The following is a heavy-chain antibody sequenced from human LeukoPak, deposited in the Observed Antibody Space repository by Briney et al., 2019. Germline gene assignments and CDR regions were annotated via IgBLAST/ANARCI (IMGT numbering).Heavy chain of an antibody. CDR2: IYYSGST. D-gene: IGHD2-21*01. V-gene: IGHV4-59*08. CDR3: ARVIRAEENPTFDI. J-gene: IGHJ3*02. Sequence: PSETLSLTCTVSGGSITGYYRSWIRQPPGKGLEWIGYIYYSGSTNYNPSLKSRVTISVDSSKTQFSLKLTSVTAADTAVFYCARVIRAEENPTFDIWGQGTMVTVSS. CDR1: GGSITGYY.